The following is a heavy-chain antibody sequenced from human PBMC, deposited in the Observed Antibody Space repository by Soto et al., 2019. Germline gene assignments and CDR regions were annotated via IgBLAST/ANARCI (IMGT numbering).Heavy chain of an antibody. CDR2: VSRHGTS. V-gene: IGHV4-34*01. J-gene: IGHJ5*02. D-gene: IGHD1-1*01. CDR1: DSFLAEYH. CDR3: ARGQSAVDVFFPTPVPFAP. Sequence: PAETLVLSCAFYDSFLAEYHWSWGRQTPGEGLGWIGEVSRHGTSHYNPSLGSRVTMSFDTSKDEFSLTLQSVTAADTGIYYCARGQSAVDVFFPTPVPFAPWGPGPPVTVSS.